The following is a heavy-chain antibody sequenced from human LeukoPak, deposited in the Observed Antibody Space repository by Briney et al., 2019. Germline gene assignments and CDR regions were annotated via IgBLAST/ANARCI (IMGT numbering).Heavy chain of an antibody. J-gene: IGHJ4*02. CDR3: VRIGYSSSSLDY. D-gene: IGHD6-6*01. CDR2: INQDGTEK. Sequence: GGSLRLSCAASGFPFRNYWMNWVRQAPGKGLEWLANINQDGTEKNYLDPLTGRFTISRDNAKNSLSLQVNSLRAEDTAVYYCVRIGYSSSSLDYWGPGTLVIVSS. V-gene: IGHV3-7*01. CDR1: GFPFRNYW.